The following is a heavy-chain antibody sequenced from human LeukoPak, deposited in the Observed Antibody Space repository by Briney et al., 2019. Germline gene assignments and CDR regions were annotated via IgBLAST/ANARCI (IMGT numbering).Heavy chain of an antibody. CDR1: GFTFSSYG. D-gene: IGHD5-18*01. V-gene: IGHV3-33*01. CDR3: GRGDAYSHGACAI. J-gene: IGHJ3*02. Sequence: GGSLRLSCAASGFTFSSYGMHWVRQAPGKGLEWVAVIWYDGSNKYYADSVKGRFTISSDNSKNTLYLQMNSLRAEDTAVYYCGRGDAYSHGACAIGGQGTMVTVSS. CDR2: IWYDGSNK.